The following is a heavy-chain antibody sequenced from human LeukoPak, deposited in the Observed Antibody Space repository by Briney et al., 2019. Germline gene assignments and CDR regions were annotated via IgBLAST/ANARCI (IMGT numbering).Heavy chain of an antibody. CDR2: ISYDGSNK. CDR3: AKDRNSGSSTIGY. J-gene: IGHJ4*02. CDR1: GFTFSSYG. D-gene: IGHD1-26*01. Sequence: PGGSLRLSCAASGFTFSSYGMHWVRQAPGKGLEWVAVISYDGSNKYYADSVKGRFTISRDNSKNTLYLQMNSLRAEDTAVYYCAKDRNSGSSTIGYWGQGTLVTVSS. V-gene: IGHV3-30*18.